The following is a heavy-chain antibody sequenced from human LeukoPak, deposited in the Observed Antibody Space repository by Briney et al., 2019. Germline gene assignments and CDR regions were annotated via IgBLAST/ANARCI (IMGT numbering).Heavy chain of an antibody. CDR3: ARDCGAKSGGSCYYAFDI. CDR2: IYYSGST. Sequence: SETLSLTCVVSGGSISNDGYSWGWIRQPPGKGLEWLGYIYYSGSTYYNPSLKSRVTISVDRSKSQFSLKLSSVTAADTAVYYCARDCGAKSGGSCYYAFDIWGQGTMVTVSS. D-gene: IGHD2-15*01. CDR1: GGSISNDGYS. V-gene: IGHV4-30-2*01. J-gene: IGHJ3*02.